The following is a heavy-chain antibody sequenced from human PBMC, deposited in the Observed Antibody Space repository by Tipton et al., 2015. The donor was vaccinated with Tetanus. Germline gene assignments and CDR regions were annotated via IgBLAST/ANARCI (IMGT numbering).Heavy chain of an antibody. CDR3: ARENSLTTSS. J-gene: IGHJ5*02. V-gene: IGHV3-23*01. CDR2: ISVGGTT. CDR1: GLTFDNYA. D-gene: IGHD1-14*01. Sequence: SLRLSCVASGLTFDNYAMTWVRQAPGKGLDWVSTISVGGTTYTADSVKGRFTISRDNSKKNLYLQMNSLRAEDTAVYYYARENSLTTSSWGQRTLVTVSS.